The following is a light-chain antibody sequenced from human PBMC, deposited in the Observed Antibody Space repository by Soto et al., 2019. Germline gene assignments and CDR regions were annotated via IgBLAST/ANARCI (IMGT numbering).Light chain of an antibody. J-gene: IGKJ4*01. Sequence: EIVLTQSPVTLSLSPGERATLSCRASQSVSTYLVWYQQKPGQAPRLLISDASNRASGIPARFSGSGSGTAFTLTSSSLEPEDFAVYYCQQRSNWPRGGTFGGGTKVEIK. CDR3: QQRSNWPRGGT. CDR2: DAS. CDR1: QSVSTY. V-gene: IGKV3-11*01.